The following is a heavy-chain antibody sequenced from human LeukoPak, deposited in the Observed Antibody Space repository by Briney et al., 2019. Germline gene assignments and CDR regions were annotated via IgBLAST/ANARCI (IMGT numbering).Heavy chain of an antibody. J-gene: IGHJ3*02. CDR1: GYTLTELS. Sequence: ASVKVSCKVSGYTLTELSMHWVRQAPGKGLEWMGGFDPGDGETIYAQKFQGRVTMTEDTSTDTAYMELSSLRSEDTAVYYCATDASYDSSVRVFHAFDIWGQGTMVTVSS. D-gene: IGHD3-22*01. V-gene: IGHV1-24*01. CDR3: ATDASYDSSVRVFHAFDI. CDR2: FDPGDGET.